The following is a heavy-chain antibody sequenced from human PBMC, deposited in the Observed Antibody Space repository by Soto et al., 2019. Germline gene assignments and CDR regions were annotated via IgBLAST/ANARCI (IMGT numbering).Heavy chain of an antibody. Sequence: GSLRLSCAASGFTFSSYAMSWVRQAPGKGLEWVSAISGSGGSTYYADSVKGRFTISRDNSKNTLYLQMNSLRAEDTAVYYCAKDRQTYYYDSSGSWFDPWGQGTLVTVSS. V-gene: IGHV3-23*01. CDR1: GFTFSSYA. J-gene: IGHJ5*02. D-gene: IGHD3-22*01. CDR3: AKDRQTYYYDSSGSWFDP. CDR2: ISGSGGST.